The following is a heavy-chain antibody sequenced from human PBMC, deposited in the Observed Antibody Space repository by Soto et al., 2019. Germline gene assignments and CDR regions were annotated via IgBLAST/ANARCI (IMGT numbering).Heavy chain of an antibody. Sequence: SLRLSCAASGFVFEDCAMHWVRQAPGKGLGWVSHISWNSLSIGYADSVQGRFIISRDNAKNSLYLQMNSLRVEDTALYYCAQDFDHFYAMDVWGQGTTVTVSS. J-gene: IGHJ6*02. CDR2: ISWNSLSI. CDR3: AQDFDHFYAMDV. V-gene: IGHV3-9*01. CDR1: GFVFEDCA.